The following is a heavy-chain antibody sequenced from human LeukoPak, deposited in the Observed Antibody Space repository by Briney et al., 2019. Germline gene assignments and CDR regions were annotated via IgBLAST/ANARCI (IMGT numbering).Heavy chain of an antibody. J-gene: IGHJ4*02. Sequence: PGGSLRLSCAASGFTVSTYTMNWVRQAPGKGLEGVSSIPASGTYSHHADSVEGRFTISRDNAKNSLYLDMDNLRAEDTAVYYCVRGDSRDYWGQGTLVTVSS. CDR1: GFTVSTYT. D-gene: IGHD6-13*01. V-gene: IGHV3-21*01. CDR2: IPASGTYS. CDR3: VRGDSRDY.